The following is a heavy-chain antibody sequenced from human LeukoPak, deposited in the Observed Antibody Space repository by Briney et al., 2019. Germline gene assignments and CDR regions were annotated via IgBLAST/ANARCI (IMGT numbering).Heavy chain of an antibody. D-gene: IGHD2-2*01. CDR1: GGSISSSGYY. CDR3: ARPRGIVVVPAAMNGYYFDY. J-gene: IGHJ4*02. CDR2: IYYSGST. V-gene: IGHV4-39*01. Sequence: NASETLSLTCTVSGGSISSSGYYWGWIRQPPGKGLEWIGSIYYSGSTYYNPSLKSRVTIFVDTSKHQFSLKLSSVTAADTAVYYCARPRGIVVVPAAMNGYYFDYWGQGTLVTVSS.